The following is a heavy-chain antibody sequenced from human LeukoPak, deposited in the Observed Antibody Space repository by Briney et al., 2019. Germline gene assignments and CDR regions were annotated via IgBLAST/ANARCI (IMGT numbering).Heavy chain of an antibody. CDR1: GGSFSGYY. CDR3: ARGRIVVVPAAMRYFDY. Sequence: SETLSLTCAVSGGSFSGYYWSWIRQPPGKGLEWIGEINHSGSTNYNPSLKSRVTISVDTSKNQFSLKLSSVTAADTAVYYCARGRIVVVPAAMRYFDYWGQGTLVTVPS. CDR2: INHSGST. J-gene: IGHJ4*02. V-gene: IGHV4-34*01. D-gene: IGHD2-2*01.